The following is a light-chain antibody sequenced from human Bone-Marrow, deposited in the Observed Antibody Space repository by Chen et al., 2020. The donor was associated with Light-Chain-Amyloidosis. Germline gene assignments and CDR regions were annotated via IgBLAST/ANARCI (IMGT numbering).Light chain of an antibody. Sequence: EIVLTQSPATLSLSPGERAALSCRASQRISKFLAWYQHKPGQAPRLLTYDASIRATGIPARFSGSGSGTDFTLTINSLEPEDLAVYYCQERTNWPLYTFGQGTKLEI. V-gene: IGKV3-11*01. CDR1: QRISKF. J-gene: IGKJ2*01. CDR2: DAS. CDR3: QERTNWPLYT.